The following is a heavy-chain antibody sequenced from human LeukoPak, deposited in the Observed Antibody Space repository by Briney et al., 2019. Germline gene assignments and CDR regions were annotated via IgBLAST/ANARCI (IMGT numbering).Heavy chain of an antibody. D-gene: IGHD6-19*01. Sequence: PGRSLRLSCAASGFTFDDYAMHWVRQAPGKGLEWVSGISWNSGSIGYADSVKGRFTISRDNAKNSLYLQMNSLRAEDTALYYCAKDPDAGYSSRTFQRWGQGTLVTVSS. CDR2: ISWNSGSI. CDR3: AKDPDAGYSSRTFQR. J-gene: IGHJ1*01. V-gene: IGHV3-9*01. CDR1: GFTFDDYA.